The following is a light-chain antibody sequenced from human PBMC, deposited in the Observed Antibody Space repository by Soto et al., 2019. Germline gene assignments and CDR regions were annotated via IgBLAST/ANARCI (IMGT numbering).Light chain of an antibody. CDR1: QSVSSSY. V-gene: IGKV3-20*01. J-gene: IGKJ1*01. Sequence: EIVLTQSPGTLSLSPGERATLSFSASQSVSSSYLASYQQKPRHAPRRLIIGASNRATAIPPRFSGSGSGTDFTLTIISLEPEEFAVYYCQQYGSSPRTFGQGTKVDNK. CDR2: GAS. CDR3: QQYGSSPRT.